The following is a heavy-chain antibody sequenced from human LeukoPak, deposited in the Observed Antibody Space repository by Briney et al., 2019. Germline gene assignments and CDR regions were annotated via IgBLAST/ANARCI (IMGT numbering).Heavy chain of an antibody. CDR1: GGTFNRYG. V-gene: IGHV1-69*04. D-gene: IGHD1-26*01. Sequence: ASVKVSCKASGGTFNRYGITRVRQAPGQGLEWMGRIIPIINITNYAQKFQGRVTITADKSTSTAYTELSSLRSEDTDVYYCARDSSGSSPNFDYWGQGTLVTVSS. CDR3: ARDSSGSSPNFDY. J-gene: IGHJ4*02. CDR2: IIPIINIT.